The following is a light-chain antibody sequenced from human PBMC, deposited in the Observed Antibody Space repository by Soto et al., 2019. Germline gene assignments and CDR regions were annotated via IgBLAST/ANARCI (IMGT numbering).Light chain of an antibody. Sequence: EIVLTQSPATLSLSPGERATLSCRASQSVGNNLAWYQQKPGQAPGLLIYEASTRATDIPARFSGSGSGTEFTLTISSLQSEDFAEYHCQQYNNWPQTFGQGTKVDIK. CDR1: QSVGNN. CDR2: EAS. CDR3: QQYNNWPQT. V-gene: IGKV3-15*01. J-gene: IGKJ1*01.